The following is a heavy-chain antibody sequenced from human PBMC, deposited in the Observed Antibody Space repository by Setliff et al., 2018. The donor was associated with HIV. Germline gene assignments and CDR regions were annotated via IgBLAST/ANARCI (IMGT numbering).Heavy chain of an antibody. D-gene: IGHD2-21*01. J-gene: IGHJ4*02. CDR2: TYYSGST. CDR3: ARQGSLCPDCYLDS. CDR1: GGSINNDIYF. Sequence: SETLSLTCTVSGGSINNDIYFWSWIRQYPGKGLEWIGYTYYSGSTYYNPSLKSRVIISVDTSKNQFSLKLSSVTAADTAVYYCARQGSLCPDCYLDSWGQGTLVTVSS. V-gene: IGHV4-39*01.